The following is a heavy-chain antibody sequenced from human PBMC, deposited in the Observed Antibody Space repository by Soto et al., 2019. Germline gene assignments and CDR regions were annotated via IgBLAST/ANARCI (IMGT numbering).Heavy chain of an antibody. Sequence: EVQLVESGGGLVQPGRSLRLSCAASGFTFDDYAMHWVRQVSGKGLEWVSGVNWNSGSIVYEDSVKGRFTISRDNAKNSLYLQMDSLRTEDTALYYCAKDRDGAWLGPFDCWGQGTLVTVSS. V-gene: IGHV3-9*01. CDR1: GFTFDDYA. J-gene: IGHJ4*02. D-gene: IGHD6-19*01. CDR3: AKDRDGAWLGPFDC. CDR2: VNWNSGSI.